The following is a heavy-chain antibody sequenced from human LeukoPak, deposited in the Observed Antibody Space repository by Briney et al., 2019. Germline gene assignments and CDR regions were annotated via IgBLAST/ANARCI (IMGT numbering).Heavy chain of an antibody. Sequence: PGGSLRLSCAASGFTFSSYAMSWVRQAPGKGLEWVSAISGSGGSTYYADSVKGRFTISRDNSKNTLYLQMNSLRAEDTAVYYCAKPLAVAGDEVGYYYYGMDVWGQGTTVTVSS. CDR1: GFTFSSYA. CDR3: AKPLAVAGDEVGYYYYGMDV. J-gene: IGHJ6*02. D-gene: IGHD6-19*01. CDR2: ISGSGGST. V-gene: IGHV3-23*01.